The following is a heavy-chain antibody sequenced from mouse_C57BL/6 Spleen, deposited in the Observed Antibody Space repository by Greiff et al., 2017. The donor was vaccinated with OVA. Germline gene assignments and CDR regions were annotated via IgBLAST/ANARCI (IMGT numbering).Heavy chain of an antibody. CDR2: ISYDGSN. V-gene: IGHV3-6*01. Sequence: DVKLQESGPGLVKPSQSLSLTCSVTGYSITSGYYWNWIRQFPGNKLEWMGYISYDGSNNYNPSLKNRISITRDTSKNQFFLKLNSVTTEDTATYYCAYYYGSSYSYFDVWGTGTTVTVSS. D-gene: IGHD1-1*01. J-gene: IGHJ1*03. CDR1: GYSITSGYY. CDR3: AYYYGSSYSYFDV.